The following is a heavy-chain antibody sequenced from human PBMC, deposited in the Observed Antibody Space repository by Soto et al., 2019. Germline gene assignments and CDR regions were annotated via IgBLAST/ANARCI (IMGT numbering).Heavy chain of an antibody. J-gene: IGHJ4*02. Sequence: SVKVSCKASGGTFSNYAISWVRQAPGQGLEWMGGIIPIFDIAHYAQKFQDRVRITAGISTSTAYMELSSLRSEDTAIYYCARDHVAEGFDYWRQGTLVTVSS. D-gene: IGHD6-19*01. CDR2: IIPIFDIA. CDR1: GGTFSNYA. V-gene: IGHV1-69*10. CDR3: ARDHVAEGFDY.